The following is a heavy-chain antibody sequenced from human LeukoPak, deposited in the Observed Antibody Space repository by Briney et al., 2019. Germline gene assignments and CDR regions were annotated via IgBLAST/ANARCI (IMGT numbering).Heavy chain of an antibody. CDR2: ISGSGGST. CDR1: GFTFSSYA. Sequence: GGSLRLSCAASGFTFSSYAMSWVRQAPGKGLEWVSAISGSGGSTYYADSVKGRFTISRDNSRNTLYLQMNSLRAEDTAVYYCAKVVVPAANLPYYFDYWGQGTLVTVSS. J-gene: IGHJ4*02. CDR3: AKVVVPAANLPYYFDY. D-gene: IGHD2-2*01. V-gene: IGHV3-23*01.